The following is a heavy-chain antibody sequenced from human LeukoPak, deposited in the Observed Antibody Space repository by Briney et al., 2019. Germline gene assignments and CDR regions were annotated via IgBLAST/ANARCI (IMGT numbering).Heavy chain of an antibody. Sequence: ASVKVSCKASGYTFTDYYMHWVRQAPGQGLEWMGWINPHSGGTDHAQKFQGRVTMTRDTSISTAYMELSSLRSEDMAVYYCAREDTFYLADGHYYYYMDVWGKGTTVTVSS. V-gene: IGHV1-2*02. CDR3: AREDTFYLADGHYYYYMDV. J-gene: IGHJ6*03. CDR2: INPHSGGT. D-gene: IGHD3-16*01. CDR1: GYTFTDYY.